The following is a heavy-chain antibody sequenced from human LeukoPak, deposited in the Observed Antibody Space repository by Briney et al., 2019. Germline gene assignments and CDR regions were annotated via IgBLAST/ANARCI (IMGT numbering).Heavy chain of an antibody. CDR1: GGSISSSSYY. CDR3: ARQDTSGFYYSSYWYFDL. CDR2: IYYSGRT. J-gene: IGHJ2*01. Sequence: SETLSLTCTVSGGSISSSSYYWGWIRQPPGKGLEWIGTIYYSGRTYYNPSLESRVTMSIDTSKNQFSLKLSSVTAADTAVYYCARQDTSGFYYSSYWYFDLWGRGTLVTVSS. D-gene: IGHD3-22*01. V-gene: IGHV4-39*01.